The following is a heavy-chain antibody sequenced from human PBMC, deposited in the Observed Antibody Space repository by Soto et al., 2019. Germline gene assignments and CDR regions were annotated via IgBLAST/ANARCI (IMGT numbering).Heavy chain of an antibody. Sequence: PSETLSLTCTVSGGSISSSSYYWGWIRQPPGKGLEWIGSIYYSGSTYYNPSLKSRVTISVDTSKNQFSLKLSSVTAEDTAVYYCARVGGYSYEFDYWGQGTLVTVSS. CDR3: ARVGGYSYEFDY. V-gene: IGHV4-39*01. J-gene: IGHJ4*02. CDR1: GGSISSSSYY. CDR2: IYYSGST. D-gene: IGHD5-18*01.